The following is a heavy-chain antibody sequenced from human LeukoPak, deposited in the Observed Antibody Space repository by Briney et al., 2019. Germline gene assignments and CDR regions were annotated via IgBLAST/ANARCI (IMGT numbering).Heavy chain of an antibody. V-gene: IGHV3-23*01. Sequence: GGSLRISCAASGFTFRCYARSWVGPAPVLWLHWVSAISGGGGSTYYADSVKGRFTISRDNSKNTLYLQMNSLRAEDTAVYYCAKTHSSGWSSFDYWGQGTLVTVSS. CDR1: GFTFRCYA. CDR3: AKTHSSGWSSFDY. D-gene: IGHD6-19*01. CDR2: ISGGGGST. J-gene: IGHJ4*02.